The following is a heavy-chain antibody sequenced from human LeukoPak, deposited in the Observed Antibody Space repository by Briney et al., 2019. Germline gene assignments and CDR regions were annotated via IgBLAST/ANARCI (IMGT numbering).Heavy chain of an antibody. CDR1: GLTFINYP. CDR2: INRDGSGK. V-gene: IGHV3-7*01. Sequence: PGGSLRLSRVRSGLTFINYPMTWVRQVPGKGLEWVANINRDGSGKYYLPSVRGRFTISKDDSKDSLYLQMDSLRPEDTAIYYCARVEYSGNGNLYWGQGTLVTVSS. CDR3: ARVEYSGNGNLY. D-gene: IGHD1-26*01. J-gene: IGHJ4*02.